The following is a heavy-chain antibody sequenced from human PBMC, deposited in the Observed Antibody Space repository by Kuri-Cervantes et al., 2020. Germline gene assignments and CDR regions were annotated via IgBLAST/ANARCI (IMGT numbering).Heavy chain of an antibody. CDR2: IYYSGST. V-gene: IGHV4-59*05. Sequence: ESLKISCAASGFTFSSYSMNWVRQAPGKGLEWIGSIYYSGSTYYNPSLKSRVTISVDTSKNQFSLKLSSVTAADTAVYYCARISIVGAIADYWGQGTLVTVSS. D-gene: IGHD1-26*01. J-gene: IGHJ4*02. CDR3: ARISIVGAIADY. CDR1: GFTFSSYSMN.